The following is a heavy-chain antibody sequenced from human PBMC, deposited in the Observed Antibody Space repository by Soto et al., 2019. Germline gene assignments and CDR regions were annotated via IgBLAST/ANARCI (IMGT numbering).Heavy chain of an antibody. CDR1: GFTFSNYG. D-gene: IGHD2-15*01. V-gene: IGHV3-23*01. CDR3: AKDSPVGVPLLRDLHD. Sequence: EVQLLESGGGLVQPGGSLRLSCAASGFTFSNYGMSWVRQAPGKGLEWGSVISGSGGSTYYADSVKGRFTLSRDNSKNTVDLQMNSLRAEDTAVYYCAKDSPVGVPLLRDLHDWGQGTLVTVSS. CDR2: ISGSGGST. J-gene: IGHJ1*01.